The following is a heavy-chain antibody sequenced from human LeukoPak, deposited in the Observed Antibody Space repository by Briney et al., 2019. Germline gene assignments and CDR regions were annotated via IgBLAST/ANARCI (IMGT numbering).Heavy chain of an antibody. CDR1: GYSFTSYW. D-gene: IGHD6-6*01. Sequence: GGSLKISCKGSGYSFTSYWIGWVRQMPGKGLEWMGIIYPGDSDTRYSPSFQGQVTISADKSISTAYLQWSSLKASDTAMYYCARLPGHSSSSDYFDYWGQGTLVTVSS. CDR3: ARLPGHSSSSDYFDY. CDR2: IYPGDSDT. J-gene: IGHJ4*02. V-gene: IGHV5-51*01.